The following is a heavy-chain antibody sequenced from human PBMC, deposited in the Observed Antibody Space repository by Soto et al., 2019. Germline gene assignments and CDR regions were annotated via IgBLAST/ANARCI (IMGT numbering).Heavy chain of an antibody. Sequence: EVQLVESGGGLVQPGGSLRLSCAASGFTFSSYSMNWVRQAPGKGLEWVSYISSSSSTIYYADSVKGRFTISRDKAKNSLYLQMNSLRAEDTAVYYCARDRYGSGIWDVWGQGTTVTVSS. V-gene: IGHV3-48*01. CDR2: ISSSSSTI. CDR1: GFTFSSYS. D-gene: IGHD3-10*01. CDR3: ARDRYGSGIWDV. J-gene: IGHJ6*02.